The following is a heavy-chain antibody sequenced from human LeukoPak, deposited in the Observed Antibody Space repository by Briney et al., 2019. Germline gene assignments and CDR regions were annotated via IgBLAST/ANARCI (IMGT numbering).Heavy chain of an antibody. J-gene: IGHJ4*02. CDR3: VRVAYTSDWHIDY. D-gene: IGHD6-19*01. CDR2: SRNRAKSYTT. V-gene: IGHV3-72*01. Sequence: GGSLRLSCAASGFTFSDHYMDWVRQAPGKGLEWVGRSRNRAKSYTTDYAASVRGRFTISRDDSQNSLYLQVRSLKTEDTAVYHCVRVAYTSDWHIDYWGQGTLVTVSS. CDR1: GFTFSDHY.